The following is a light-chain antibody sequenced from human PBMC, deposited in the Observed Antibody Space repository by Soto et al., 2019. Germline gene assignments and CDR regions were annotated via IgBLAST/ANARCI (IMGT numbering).Light chain of an antibody. Sequence: QSVLTQPPSASGTPGQRVTISCSGSSSNIGSNIVNWYQQVPGTAPKVLIYSDNQRPSGVPDRFSGSKSGTSASLAISGLQSGDEADYYCAAWDDSLNGLVFGGGTHLTVL. CDR2: SDN. J-gene: IGLJ3*02. CDR3: AAWDDSLNGLV. CDR1: SSNIGSNI. V-gene: IGLV1-44*01.